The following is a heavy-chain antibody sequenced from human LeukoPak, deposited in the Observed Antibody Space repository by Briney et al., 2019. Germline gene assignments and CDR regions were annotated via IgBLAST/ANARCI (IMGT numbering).Heavy chain of an antibody. D-gene: IGHD5-18*01. V-gene: IGHV3-33*08. CDR1: GFTFSSYS. Sequence: GGSLRLSCAASGFTFSSYSMNWVRQAPGKGLEWVAVIWYDGSNKYYADSVKGRFTISRDNSKNTLYLQMNSLRAEDTAVYYCARGGYSYGNNWFDPWGQGTLVTVSS. CDR3: ARGGYSYGNNWFDP. CDR2: IWYDGSNK. J-gene: IGHJ5*02.